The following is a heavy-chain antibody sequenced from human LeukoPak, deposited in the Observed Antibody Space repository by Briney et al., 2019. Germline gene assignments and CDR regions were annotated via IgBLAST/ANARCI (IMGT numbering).Heavy chain of an antibody. CDR1: GGSISSSSYY. CDR2: IYYSGST. CDR3: ASYSSGWLYYFDY. J-gene: IGHJ4*02. Sequence: SETLPLTCTVSGGSISSSSYYWGWIRQPPGKGLEWIGSIYYSGSTYYNPSLKSRVTISVDTSKNQFSLKLSSVTAADTAVYYCASYSSGWLYYFDYWGQGTLVTVSS. D-gene: IGHD6-19*01. V-gene: IGHV4-39*07.